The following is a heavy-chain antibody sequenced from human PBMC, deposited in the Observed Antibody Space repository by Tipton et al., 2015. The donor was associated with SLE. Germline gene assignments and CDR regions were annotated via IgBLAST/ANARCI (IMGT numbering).Heavy chain of an antibody. CDR2: IYYSGST. CDR3: ARAQGGYSGSYYYFDY. CDR1: GGSISSYY. D-gene: IGHD1-26*01. J-gene: IGHJ4*02. Sequence: TLSLTCTVSGGSISSYYWSWIRQPPGKGLEWIGYIYYSGSTNYNPSLKSRVTISVDTSKNHFSLKLSSVTAADTAVYYCARAQGGYSGSYYYFDYWGQGTLVTVSS. V-gene: IGHV4-59*01.